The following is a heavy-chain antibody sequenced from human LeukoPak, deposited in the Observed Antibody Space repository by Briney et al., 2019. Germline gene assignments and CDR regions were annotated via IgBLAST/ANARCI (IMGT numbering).Heavy chain of an antibody. CDR2: IRYDGSNK. J-gene: IGHJ4*02. Sequence: PGGSLRLSCAASGFTFSSYGMHWVRQAPDKGLGRVAFIRYDGSNKYYADSVKGRFTISRDNSKNTLYLQMNSLRAEDTAVYYCANPSSNYYDSSGYYDYWGQGTLVTVYS. V-gene: IGHV3-30*02. CDR1: GFTFSSYG. CDR3: ANPSSNYYDSSGYYDY. D-gene: IGHD3-22*01.